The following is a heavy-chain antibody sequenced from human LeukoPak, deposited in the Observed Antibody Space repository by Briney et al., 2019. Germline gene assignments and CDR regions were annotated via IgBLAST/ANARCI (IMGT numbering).Heavy chain of an antibody. J-gene: IGHJ4*02. Sequence: PGGSLRLSCAASGFTFTGYAMSWVRQAPGQGLEWVSDISIGGGTTYYADSVRGRFTISRDNSKNTLYLQMNSLRAEDTAVYYCAKDSLRIAAVVYYFDYWGQGTLVTVSS. CDR1: GFTFTGYA. CDR3: AKDSLRIAAVVYYFDY. V-gene: IGHV3-23*01. D-gene: IGHD6-13*01. CDR2: ISIGGGTT.